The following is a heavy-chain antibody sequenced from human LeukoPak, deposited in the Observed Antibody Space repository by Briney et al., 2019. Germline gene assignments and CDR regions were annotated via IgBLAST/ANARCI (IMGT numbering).Heavy chain of an antibody. Sequence: GASVKVSCKASGYTFTDYYIHWVRQAPGQGLEWMGWINPNSGGTYFAQSFQGRVTLTRDASIRTAYMDLSRLRSDDTAVYYCARGDCTSTSCYIFDHWGQGTLVTVSS. J-gene: IGHJ4*02. CDR3: ARGDCTSTSCYIFDH. V-gene: IGHV1-2*02. CDR2: INPNSGGT. D-gene: IGHD2-2*02. CDR1: GYTFTDYY.